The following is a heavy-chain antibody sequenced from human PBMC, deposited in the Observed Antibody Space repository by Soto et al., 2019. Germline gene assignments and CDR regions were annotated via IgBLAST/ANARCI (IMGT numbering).Heavy chain of an antibody. V-gene: IGHV3-33*01. CDR3: ARDFGSGDFDY. CDR1: GFTFSSYG. Sequence: QVQLVESGGGVVQPGRSLRLSCAASGFTFSSYGMHWVRQAPGKGLEWVAVIWYDGSNKYYADSVKGRFTISRDNSKNTLYLQLDSLRVEDTAVYYCARDFGSGDFDYWGQGTLVTVSS. D-gene: IGHD6-19*01. J-gene: IGHJ4*02. CDR2: IWYDGSNK.